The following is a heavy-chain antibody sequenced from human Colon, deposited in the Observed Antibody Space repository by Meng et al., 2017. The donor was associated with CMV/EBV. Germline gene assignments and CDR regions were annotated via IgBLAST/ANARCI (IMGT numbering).Heavy chain of an antibody. V-gene: IGHV3-66*01. Sequence: EVPIVGFGGGLGQPWAYLRLFCAVSAFNVSGGYLSWVRQAPGKGLEWVSSIFSNGNTYYADSVKGRFTISRDDSKNILFLQMNTLRAEDTAVYSCADFENGPGYWGQGTLVTVSS. CDR1: AFNVSGGY. CDR2: IFSNGNT. CDR3: ADFENGPGY. D-gene: IGHD1-14*01. J-gene: IGHJ4*02.